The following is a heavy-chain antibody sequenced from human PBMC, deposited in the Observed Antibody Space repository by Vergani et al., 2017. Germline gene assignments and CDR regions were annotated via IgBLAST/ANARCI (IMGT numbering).Heavy chain of an antibody. V-gene: IGHV3-49*05. CDR2: IRSKAYGGTT. CDR1: GFTFGDYA. D-gene: IGHD1-26*01. CDR3: ARQGRWEGEVFDY. Sequence: EVQLVESGGGLVKPGRSLRLSCTASGFTFGDYAMSWFRQAPGKGLEWVGFIRSKAYGGTTEYAASVKGRFPISRDDSKSIAYLQMNSLKTEDTAVYYCARQGRWEGEVFDYWGQGTLVTVSS. J-gene: IGHJ4*02.